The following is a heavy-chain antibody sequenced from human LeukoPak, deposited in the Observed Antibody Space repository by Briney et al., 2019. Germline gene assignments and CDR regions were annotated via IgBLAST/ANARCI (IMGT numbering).Heavy chain of an antibody. CDR3: VKVPSNGGNSDDF. CDR1: GFMFTSYA. Sequence: PGGSLRLSCAGSGFMFTSYALSWVRQAPGKGLEWVATVSGIGDNTHYADSVKGRFTISRDNSKNMVFLQMTSLRVEDTAVYYCVKVPSNGGNSDDFWGQGTQVTVSS. D-gene: IGHD2-8*01. J-gene: IGHJ4*02. V-gene: IGHV3-23*01. CDR2: VSGIGDNT.